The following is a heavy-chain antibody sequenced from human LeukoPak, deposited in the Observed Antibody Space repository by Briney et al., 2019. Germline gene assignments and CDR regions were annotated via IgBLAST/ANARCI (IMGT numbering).Heavy chain of an antibody. J-gene: IGHJ4*02. Sequence: PGGSLRLSCAASGFTFSRYGMNWVRQAPGKGLEWVSYISSSTSTIYYADSVKGRFTISRDNAKNSLYLQMNSLRAEDTAVYYCAREVGGGSPYFDYWGQGTLVTVSS. CDR3: AREVGGGSPYFDY. CDR2: ISSSTSTI. CDR1: GFTFSRYG. D-gene: IGHD2-15*01. V-gene: IGHV3-48*01.